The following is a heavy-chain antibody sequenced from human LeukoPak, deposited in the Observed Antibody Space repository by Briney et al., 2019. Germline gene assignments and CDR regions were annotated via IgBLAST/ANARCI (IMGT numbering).Heavy chain of an antibody. Sequence: ASVKVSCKASGYTFTSYAMNWERQAPGQGLEWMGWINTNTGNPTYAQGFTGRFVFSLDTSVSTAYLQISSLKAEDTAVYYCARDTYVLRFLEWLLRSQDYYYYYMDVWGKGTTVNVSS. CDR1: GYTFTSYA. D-gene: IGHD3-3*01. V-gene: IGHV7-4-1*02. J-gene: IGHJ6*03. CDR3: ARDTYVLRFLEWLLRSQDYYYYYMDV. CDR2: INTNTGNP.